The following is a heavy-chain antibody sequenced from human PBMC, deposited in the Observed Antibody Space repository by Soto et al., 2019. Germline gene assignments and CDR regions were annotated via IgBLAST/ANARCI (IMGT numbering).Heavy chain of an antibody. CDR3: VKDLFHYGSGSHYDAFEM. CDR2: ISYDGSNQ. CDR1: GFTFSSYG. V-gene: IGHV3-30*18. Sequence: QVQLVESGGGVVQPGRSLRLSCVASGFTFSSYGIHWARQAPGKGLEWVAAISYDGSNQYYADSVKGRFTISRDNSKSTLNLQMNSLRAEDTAVYYCVKDLFHYGSGSHYDAFEMWGQGTMVTVSS. J-gene: IGHJ3*02. D-gene: IGHD3-10*01.